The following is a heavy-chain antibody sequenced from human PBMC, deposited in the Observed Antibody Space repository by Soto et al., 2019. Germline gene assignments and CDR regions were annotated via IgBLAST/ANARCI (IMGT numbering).Heavy chain of an antibody. CDR1: GFTFSGYG. CDR3: AKSLGFCTTGTCSPHFFYVMAV. J-gene: IGHJ6*02. CDR2: ISPDGNIE. Sequence: QVQLVESGGGVVQPGRSLRLSCVASGFTFSGYGMHWVRQALGRGLEWVAFISPDGNIEYYEDYVKGRFTISRDNYKSTLFLKMNSMRVEDTAVYYCAKSLGFCTTGTCSPHFFYVMAVWGQGTTVTVSS. V-gene: IGHV3-30*18. D-gene: IGHD2-8*01.